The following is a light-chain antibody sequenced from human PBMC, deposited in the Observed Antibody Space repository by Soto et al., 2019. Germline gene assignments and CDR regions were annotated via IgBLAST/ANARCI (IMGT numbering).Light chain of an antibody. J-gene: IGLJ1*01. Sequence: QSVLTQPASVSGSPGQSITISCTGTSSDVGTYNSVSWYQQYPGKAPKLMIHDVSNRPSGVSNRFSGSKSGNTASLTISGLQAEDEADYYRSSYTSSSSYVFGSGTKLTVL. CDR3: SSYTSSSSYV. CDR2: DVS. V-gene: IGLV2-14*01. CDR1: SSDVGTYNS.